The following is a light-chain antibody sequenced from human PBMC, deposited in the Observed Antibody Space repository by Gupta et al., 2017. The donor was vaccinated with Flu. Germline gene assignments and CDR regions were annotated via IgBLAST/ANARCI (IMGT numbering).Light chain of an antibody. CDR2: KDS. CDR3: QAWDSSTGV. CDR1: KFGDKH. J-gene: IGLJ2*01. Sequence: SSELPQPPSVSVSPGQTASITCSGDKFGDKHVCWYHLEPGQYPVLVIYKDSKRATGVPARFSGSNTGNSATLAISETEAMDEDDYYCQAWDSSTGVFGGGTKLTVL. V-gene: IGLV3-1*01.